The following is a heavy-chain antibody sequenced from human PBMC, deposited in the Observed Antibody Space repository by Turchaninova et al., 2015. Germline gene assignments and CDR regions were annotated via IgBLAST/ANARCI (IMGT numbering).Heavy chain of an antibody. CDR1: GFTFSSYW. V-gene: IGHV3-7*01. CDR2: IKEEGSEK. CDR3: ARGYWNFDL. Sequence: QLVESGGGLVQPGGSLRLSCAASGFTFSSYWMSWVRQAPGKGLEWVAKIKEEGSEKYYVDFVKVRFTSSRDNARNSLYVQKNILRVEDTSVYYCARGYWNFDLWVRGTLVTASS. J-gene: IGHJ2*01.